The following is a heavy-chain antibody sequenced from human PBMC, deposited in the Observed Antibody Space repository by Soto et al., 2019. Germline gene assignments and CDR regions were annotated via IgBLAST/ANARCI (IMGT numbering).Heavy chain of an antibody. CDR1: GFTFSSYA. CDR2: ISGSGGST. V-gene: IGHV3-23*01. J-gene: IGHJ6*02. D-gene: IGHD6-6*01. CDR3: AKDDPEYSSSHYYYYYGMDV. Sequence: PGGSLRLSCAASGFTFSSYAMSWVRQAPGKGLEWVSAISGSGGSTYYADSVKGRFTISRDNSKNTLYLQMNSLRAEDTAVYYCAKDDPEYSSSHYYYYYGMDVWGQGTTVTVSS.